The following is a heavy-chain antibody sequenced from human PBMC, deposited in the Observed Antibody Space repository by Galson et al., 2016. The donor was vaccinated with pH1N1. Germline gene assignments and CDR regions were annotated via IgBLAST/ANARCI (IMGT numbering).Heavy chain of an antibody. J-gene: IGHJ6*02. D-gene: IGHD2-2*01. Sequence: SLRLSCAASGFTFSSYAMSWVRQAPGKGLEWVSASSGSGGSTYYADSMKGRFTISRDNSKNTLYLQMNSLRAEDTAVYYCAKDIGNCSSTSCQYYYYYGMDVWGQGTTVTVSS. CDR3: AKDIGNCSSTSCQYYYYYGMDV. V-gene: IGHV3-23*01. CDR2: SSGSGGST. CDR1: GFTFSSYA.